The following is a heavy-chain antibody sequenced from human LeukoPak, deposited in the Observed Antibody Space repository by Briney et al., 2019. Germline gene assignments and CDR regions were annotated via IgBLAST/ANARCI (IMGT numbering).Heavy chain of an antibody. CDR1: GFTFSSYG. Sequence: PGKSLRLSCAASGFTFSSYGMHWVRRAPGKGLEWVTVISYDGSNKYYADSVKGRFTISRDNSKNTLYLQMNSLRAEDTAVYYCAKDGYCSSTSCYFDYWGQGTLVTVSS. V-gene: IGHV3-30*18. J-gene: IGHJ4*02. D-gene: IGHD2-2*03. CDR3: AKDGYCSSTSCYFDY. CDR2: ISYDGSNK.